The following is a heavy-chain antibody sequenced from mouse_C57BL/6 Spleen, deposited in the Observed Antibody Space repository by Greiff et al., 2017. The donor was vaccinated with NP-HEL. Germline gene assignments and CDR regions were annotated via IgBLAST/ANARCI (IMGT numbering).Heavy chain of an antibody. V-gene: IGHV1-64*01. J-gene: IGHJ2*01. CDR1: GYTFTSYW. CDR3: ARSAIYYYGRGDY. Sequence: QVQLQQPGAELVKPGASVKLSCKASGYTFTSYWMHWVKQRPGQGLEWIGMIHPNSGSTNYNEKFKSKATLTVDKSSSTAYMQLSSLTSEDSAVYYCARSAIYYYGRGDYWGQGTTLTVSS. CDR2: IHPNSGST. D-gene: IGHD1-1*01.